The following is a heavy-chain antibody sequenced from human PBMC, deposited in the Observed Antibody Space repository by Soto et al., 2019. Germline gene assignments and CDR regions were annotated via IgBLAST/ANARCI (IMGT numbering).Heavy chain of an antibody. Sequence: RGESLKISCKGSGYSFTSYWISWVRQMPGKGLEWMGRIDPSDSYTNYSPSFQGHVTISADKSISTAYLQWSSLKASDTAMYYCARLAPIVVVPAAIDYYYGMDAWGQGTTVTVSS. D-gene: IGHD2-2*01. V-gene: IGHV5-10-1*01. CDR2: IDPSDSYT. J-gene: IGHJ6*02. CDR3: ARLAPIVVVPAAIDYYYGMDA. CDR1: GYSFTSYW.